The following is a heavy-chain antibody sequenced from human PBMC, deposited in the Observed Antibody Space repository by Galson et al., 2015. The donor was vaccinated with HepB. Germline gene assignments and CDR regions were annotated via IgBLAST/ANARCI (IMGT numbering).Heavy chain of an antibody. CDR1: GFSLNTRGVG. J-gene: IGHJ5*02. V-gene: IGHV2-5*02. D-gene: IGHD1-1*01. CDR3: AQIRSHQSERRWFDP. Sequence: PALVKPTQTLTLTCTFSGFSLNTRGVGVGWIRQPPGKALEWLAIIYWDDDKRFSPSLRSRLTISKDTSKNQVVLAMTNMDPVDTATYYCAQIRSHQSERRWFDPWGQGTLVAVSS. CDR2: IYWDDDK.